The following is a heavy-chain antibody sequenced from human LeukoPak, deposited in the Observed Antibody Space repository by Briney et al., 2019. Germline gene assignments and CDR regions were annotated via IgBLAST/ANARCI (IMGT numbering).Heavy chain of an antibody. V-gene: IGHV3-9*01. CDR3: AKAPNGDYYFDY. D-gene: IGHD4-17*01. CDR1: GFTFDDYA. J-gene: IGHJ4*02. CDR2: ISWNSDSI. Sequence: PGRSLRLSCAASGFTFDDYAMHWVRPAPGKGLEWVSGISWNSDSIGYADSVKGRFTISRDNAKNSLYRQMNSLRAEDTALYYCAKAPNGDYYFDYWSQGTLVTVSS.